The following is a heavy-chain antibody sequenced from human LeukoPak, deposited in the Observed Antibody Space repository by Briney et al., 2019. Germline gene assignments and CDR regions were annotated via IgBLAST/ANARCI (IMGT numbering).Heavy chain of an antibody. CDR1: GFPFSSYS. V-gene: IGHV3-48*01. D-gene: IGHD3-10*01. CDR3: VRRRGAEITMVRGVIISGAFDI. CDR2: ISSGSSTI. J-gene: IGHJ3*02. Sequence: GGSLRLSCAASGFPFSSYSMNWVRQAPGKGLEWVSYISSGSSTIYYADSVKGRFTISRDNAKNSLYLQMNSLRAEDTAVYCCVRRRGAEITMVRGVIISGAFDIWGQGTMVTVSS.